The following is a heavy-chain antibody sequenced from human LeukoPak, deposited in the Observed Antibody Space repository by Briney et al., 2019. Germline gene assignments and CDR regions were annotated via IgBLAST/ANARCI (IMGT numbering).Heavy chain of an antibody. Sequence: SETLSLTCAVYGVSFSGYYWSWIRQPPGKGLEWIGKINHSGSTNYNPSLKSRVTISVDTSKNQLSLKPTSVTAADTAVYYCARPYDSSAYYYLWGQGTLVTVSS. D-gene: IGHD3-22*01. V-gene: IGHV4-34*01. CDR1: GVSFSGYY. CDR3: ARPYDSSAYYYL. CDR2: INHSGST. J-gene: IGHJ5*02.